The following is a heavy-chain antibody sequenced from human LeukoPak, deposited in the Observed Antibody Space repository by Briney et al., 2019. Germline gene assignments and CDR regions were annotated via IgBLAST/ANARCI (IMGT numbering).Heavy chain of an antibody. Sequence: ASVKVSCKASGYTFTIYGISWVRQAPGQGLEWMGWISAYNGNTNYAQKLQGRVTMTTDTSTSTAYMELRSLRSDDTAVYYCASSRGVGATEYYFDYWGQGTLVTVSS. V-gene: IGHV1-18*01. CDR3: ASSRGVGATEYYFDY. J-gene: IGHJ4*02. CDR1: GYTFTIYG. D-gene: IGHD1-26*01. CDR2: ISAYNGNT.